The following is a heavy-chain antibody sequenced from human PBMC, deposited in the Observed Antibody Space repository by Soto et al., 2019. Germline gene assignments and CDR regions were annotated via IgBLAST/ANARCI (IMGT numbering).Heavy chain of an antibody. CDR2: IYHSGST. Sequence: ASETLSLTCAVSGGSISSGGYSWSWIRQPPGKGLECIGYIYHSGSTYYNPSLKSRVTISVDRSKHQFPLKLSSVTAAATAAYDSASSVAAGGLESRLDHWGXGTLXTVST. CDR1: GGSISSGGYS. CDR3: ASSVAAGGLESRLDH. V-gene: IGHV4-30-2*01. J-gene: IGHJ4*01. D-gene: IGHD1-1*01.